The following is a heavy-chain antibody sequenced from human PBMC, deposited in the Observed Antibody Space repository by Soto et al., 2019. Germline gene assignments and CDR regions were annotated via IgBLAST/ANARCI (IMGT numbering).Heavy chain of an antibody. CDR2: IYYRGST. V-gene: IGHV4-30-4*01. CDR1: GGSISSGDYY. CDR3: ARDLGRVATIHYYYYGMDV. J-gene: IGHJ6*02. D-gene: IGHD5-12*01. Sequence: QVQLQESGPGLVKPSQTLSLTCTVSGGSISSGDYYWSWIRQPPGQGLEWIGYIYYRGSTYYSPALKSRVTISVDTSKLPFSLKLSSVTAADTAVYYCARDLGRVATIHYYYYGMDVWGQGTTVTVSS.